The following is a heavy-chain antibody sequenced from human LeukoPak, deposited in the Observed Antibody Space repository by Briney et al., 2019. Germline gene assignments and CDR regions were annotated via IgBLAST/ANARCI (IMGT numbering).Heavy chain of an antibody. Sequence: SETLSLTCAVYGGSFSGYYWSWIRQPPGKGLEWMGEINHSGSTNYNPSLKSRVTISVDTSKNQFSLKLSSVTAADTAVYYCAIRARRWELPRGGYFQHWGQGTLVTVSS. CDR3: AIRARRWELPRGGYFQH. CDR2: INHSGST. D-gene: IGHD1-26*01. V-gene: IGHV4-34*01. CDR1: GGSFSGYY. J-gene: IGHJ1*01.